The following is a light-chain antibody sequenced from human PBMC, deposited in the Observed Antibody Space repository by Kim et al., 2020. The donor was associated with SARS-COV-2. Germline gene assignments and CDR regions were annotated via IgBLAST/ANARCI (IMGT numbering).Light chain of an antibody. CDR3: QAWHSSSVV. J-gene: IGLJ2*01. V-gene: IGLV3-1*01. CDR2: VND. Sequence: SYELTQPLSVSVSPGQTTTITCSGSTLGDKYVWWYKQRPGQSPVLVIFVNDKRPSGIPERISGSNSGNTATLTISETQSLDEADYYCQAWHSSSVVFGGGTKVTVL. CDR1: TLGDKY.